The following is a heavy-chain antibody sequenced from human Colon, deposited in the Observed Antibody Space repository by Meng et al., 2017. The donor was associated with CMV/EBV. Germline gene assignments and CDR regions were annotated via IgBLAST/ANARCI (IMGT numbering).Heavy chain of an antibody. J-gene: IGHJ5*02. CDR2: ISVYNGNT. Sequence: ASVKVSCKVSGYTFINHGINWVRQAPGQGLEWMGWISVYNGNTNYAEKLEGRVTMTTDTSTSTAYMELRSLTSDDTAIYYCARGASYSGSYVPLDWFDPWGQGLLVTVSS. CDR1: GYTFINHG. CDR3: ARGASYSGSYVPLDWFDP. V-gene: IGHV1-18*01. D-gene: IGHD1-26*01.